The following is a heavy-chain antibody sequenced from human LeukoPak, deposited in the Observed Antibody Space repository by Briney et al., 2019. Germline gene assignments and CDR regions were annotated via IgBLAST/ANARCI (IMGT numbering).Heavy chain of an antibody. J-gene: IGHJ3*02. CDR2: ISGDGGST. V-gene: IGHV3-43*02. CDR3: AKDRGGVPDAFDI. Sequence: GKXLXXVSLISGDGGSTYYADSVKGRFTISRDNRKNSLYLQMNSLRTEVTALYYCAKDRGGVPDAFDIWGQGTMVTVSS. D-gene: IGHD3-10*01.